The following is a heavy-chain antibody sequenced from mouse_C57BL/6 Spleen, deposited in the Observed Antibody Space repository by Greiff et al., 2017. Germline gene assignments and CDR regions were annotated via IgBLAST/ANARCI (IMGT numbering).Heavy chain of an antibody. J-gene: IGHJ2*01. CDR3: ARSGYGSSSPFDY. CDR2: IYPGSGST. CDR1: GYTFTSYW. Sequence: QVQLQQPGAELVKPGASVKMSCKASGYTFTSYWITWVKQRPGQGLEWIGDIYPGSGSTNYNEKFKSKATLTVDTSSSTAYMQLSSLTSEDSAVYYCARSGYGSSSPFDYWGQGTTLTVSS. V-gene: IGHV1-55*01. D-gene: IGHD1-1*01.